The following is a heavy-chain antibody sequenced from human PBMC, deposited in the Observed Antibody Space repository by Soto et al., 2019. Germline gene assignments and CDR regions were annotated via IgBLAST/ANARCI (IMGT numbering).Heavy chain of an antibody. V-gene: IGHV5-51*01. Sequence: EVALVQPGAEVKKPGESLKISCKGSGYSFTSYWIGWLRQMPGKGLEWMGIIDPHKSDTRYSSSFQGQGTISADKSISTAYLQWSSLKASDTAMYYYARKPDGFDIGGQGTMVTVSS. CDR3: ARKPDGFDI. CDR2: IDPHKSDT. J-gene: IGHJ3*02. CDR1: GYSFTSYW.